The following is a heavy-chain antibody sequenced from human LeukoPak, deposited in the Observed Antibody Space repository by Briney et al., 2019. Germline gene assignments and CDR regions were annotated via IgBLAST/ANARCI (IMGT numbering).Heavy chain of an antibody. Sequence: GGSLRLSCAASGFTFSSYGMTWVRQAPGKVLEWVSYISSSSSTIYYADSVKGRFTISRDNAKNSLYLQMNSLRAEDTAVYYCAIYGGNSVFGYWGQGTLVTVSS. D-gene: IGHD4-23*01. V-gene: IGHV3-48*01. J-gene: IGHJ4*02. CDR1: GFTFSSYG. CDR2: ISSSSSTI. CDR3: AIYGGNSVFGY.